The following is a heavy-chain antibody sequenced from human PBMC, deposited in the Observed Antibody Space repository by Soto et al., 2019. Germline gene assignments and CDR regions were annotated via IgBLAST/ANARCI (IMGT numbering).Heavy chain of an antibody. Sequence: GESLKISCKGSGYSFTSYWISWVRQMPGKGLEWMGRIDPSDSYTNYSPSFQGHVTISADKSISTAYLQWSSLKASDTAMYYCARQLGDYYYMDVWGKGTTVTVSS. CDR1: GYSFTSYW. J-gene: IGHJ6*03. D-gene: IGHD6-13*01. CDR3: ARQLGDYYYMDV. V-gene: IGHV5-10-1*01. CDR2: IDPSDSYT.